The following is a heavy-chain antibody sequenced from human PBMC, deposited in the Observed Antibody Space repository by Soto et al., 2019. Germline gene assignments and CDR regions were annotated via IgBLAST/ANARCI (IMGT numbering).Heavy chain of an antibody. D-gene: IGHD6-19*01. CDR1: GFTFSGHA. CDR3: ARDGQSLAPYALDV. Sequence: QVQVVESGGGVVQPGRSLRLSCTASGFTFSGHAMHWVRQPPGKGLEWVAQIWYDGSNKYYADSVKGRITISRDNSKNPLYAQMASLRVEDTAVYYCARDGQSLAPYALDVWGQGTSVTVSS. J-gene: IGHJ6*02. V-gene: IGHV3-33*01. CDR2: IWYDGSNK.